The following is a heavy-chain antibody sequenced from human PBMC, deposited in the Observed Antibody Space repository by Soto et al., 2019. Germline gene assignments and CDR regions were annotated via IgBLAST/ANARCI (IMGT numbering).Heavy chain of an antibody. CDR1: GFTFSSYA. CDR2: ISGSGGST. V-gene: IGHV3-23*01. D-gene: IGHD3-22*01. J-gene: IGHJ3*02. Sequence: GGSLRLSCAASGFTFSSYAMSWVRQAPGKGLEWVSAISGSGGSTYFADSVKGRFTISRDNFKNTLYLQMNSLRAEDTAVYYCAKVRDSSGFDAFDMWGQGTMVTVSS. CDR3: AKVRDSSGFDAFDM.